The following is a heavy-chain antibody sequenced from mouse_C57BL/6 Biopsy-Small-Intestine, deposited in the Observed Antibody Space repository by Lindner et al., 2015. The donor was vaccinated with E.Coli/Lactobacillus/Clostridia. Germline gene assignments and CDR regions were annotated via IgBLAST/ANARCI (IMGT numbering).Heavy chain of an antibody. CDR3: ARGNDGSFDY. CDR1: GFAFSDYG. J-gene: IGHJ2*01. CDR2: ISSGSSTI. D-gene: IGHD2-3*01. V-gene: IGHV5-17*01. Sequence: VQLQESGGGLVKPGGSLKLSCAASGFAFSDYGMHWVRQAPEKGLEWVAYISSGSSTIYYADTVKGRFTVSRDNAKNTLFLQMTSLRSEDTAMYYCARGNDGSFDYWGQGTTLTVSS.